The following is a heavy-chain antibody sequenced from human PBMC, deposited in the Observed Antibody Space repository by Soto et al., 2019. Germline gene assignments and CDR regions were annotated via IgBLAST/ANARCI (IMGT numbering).Heavy chain of an antibody. V-gene: IGHV4-30-2*01. CDR1: GASIGSGSYS. CDR3: ARFPLWFGELDY. Sequence: QLQLQESGSGLVRPSQTLSLTCTVSGASIGSGSYSWNWIRQPPGKGLEWIGYLHHSGDTYFNPSLRRRVXXXXXXXXXXXXXXXXXXXXXXXXXXYCARFPLWFGELDYWGQGALVTVSS. CDR2: LHHSGDT. J-gene: IGHJ4*02. D-gene: IGHD3-10*01.